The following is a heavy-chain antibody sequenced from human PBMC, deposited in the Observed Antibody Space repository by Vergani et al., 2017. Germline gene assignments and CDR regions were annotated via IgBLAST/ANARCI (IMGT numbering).Heavy chain of an antibody. CDR2: VDPEDGET. V-gene: IGHV1-69-2*01. CDR3: ATPQSVTTGGKEV. D-gene: IGHD4-17*01. J-gene: IGHJ6*02. CDR1: GYTFTDHY. Sequence: EVQLVQSGAEVKKPGATMKISCKVSGYTFTDHYMHWVKQAPGKGLEWMGLVDPEDGETIYAEKFKGRVTIAADTSTDTAHLELSSLRSEDTAVYYCATPQSVTTGGKEVVGQGTKVIVSS.